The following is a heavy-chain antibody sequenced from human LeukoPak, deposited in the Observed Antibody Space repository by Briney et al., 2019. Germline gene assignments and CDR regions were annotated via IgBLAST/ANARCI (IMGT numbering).Heavy chain of an antibody. J-gene: IGHJ4*02. CDR1: GFTFSSYG. CDR3: AKDLRGYSLGVDY. Sequence: PGGSLRLSCAASGFTFSSYGMHWVRQAPGKGLEWVAVIWYDGSNKYYADSVKGRFTIPRDNSKNTLYLQMNSLRAEDTAVYYCAKDLRGYSLGVDYWGQGTLVTVSS. V-gene: IGHV3-33*06. D-gene: IGHD5-18*01. CDR2: IWYDGSNK.